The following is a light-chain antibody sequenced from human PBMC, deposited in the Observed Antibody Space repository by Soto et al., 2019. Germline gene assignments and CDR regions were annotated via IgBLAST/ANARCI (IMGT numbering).Light chain of an antibody. CDR2: GAS. V-gene: IGKV3-15*01. CDR1: QSVSSSY. Sequence: EIVLTQSPCTLSLSQGERATLSCRASQSVSSSYLAWYQQKPGQAPRLFIYGASTRAAGIPARFSGSGSGTEFTLTISSLQSEDSAIYYCQQYNNWPSWTFGQGTKVDI. CDR3: QQYNNWPSWT. J-gene: IGKJ1*01.